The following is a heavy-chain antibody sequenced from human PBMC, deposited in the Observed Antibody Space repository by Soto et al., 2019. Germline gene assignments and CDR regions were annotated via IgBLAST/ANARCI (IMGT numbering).Heavy chain of an antibody. V-gene: IGHV5-51*01. CDR3: ARLGDEGYNPSHYYYGMDA. D-gene: IGHD3-10*01. CDR1: GYSFTSYW. J-gene: IGHJ6*02. CDR2: IYPGDSDT. Sequence: GESLKISCKGSGYSFTSYWIGWVRQMPGKGLEWMGIIYPGDSDTRYSPSFQGQVTISADKSISTAYLQWSSLKASDTAMYYCARLGDEGYNPSHYYYGMDAWGQGTTVTVSS.